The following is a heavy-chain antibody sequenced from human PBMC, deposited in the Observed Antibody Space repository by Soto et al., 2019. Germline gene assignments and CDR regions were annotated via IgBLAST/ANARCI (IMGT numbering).Heavy chain of an antibody. CDR3: ARDRTVTTYYYFGMDV. D-gene: IGHD4-17*01. Sequence: SETLSLTCTVSGGSIGSGGYYWSWIRQHPGKGLEWIGFIYYSGSTYYNPSLKSRLTISVDTSKNQFSLKLSSVTAADTAVYYCARDRTVTTYYYFGMDVWGQGTTVTVSS. V-gene: IGHV4-31*03. CDR2: IYYSGST. CDR1: GGSIGSGGYY. J-gene: IGHJ6*02.